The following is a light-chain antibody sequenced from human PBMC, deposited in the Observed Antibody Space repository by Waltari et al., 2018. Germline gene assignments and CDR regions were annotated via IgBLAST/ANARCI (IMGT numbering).Light chain of an antibody. CDR2: DDS. CDR1: NIGGKT. CDR3: QVWEGSSDHYV. V-gene: IGLV3-21*03. J-gene: IGLJ1*01. Sequence: SYVLTQPASVSVAPGKTARLTCEGTNIGGKTVHWYQLRPGQAPVLVVHDDSDRPSGIPERFSGSNSGNTATLTISGVEVGDEGDYYCQVWEGSSDHYVFGTGTAVSV.